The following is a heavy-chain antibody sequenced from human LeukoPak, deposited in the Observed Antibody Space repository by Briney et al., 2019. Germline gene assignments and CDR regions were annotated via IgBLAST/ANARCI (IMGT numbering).Heavy chain of an antibody. CDR3: ASARYGSGSYVVY. Sequence: GGSLRLSCAASGFTFSDYYMSWIRQAPGKGLEWVSYISSSGSTIYYADSVKGRFTITRDNAKNSLYLQMNSLRAEDTAVYYCASARYGSGSYVVYWGQGTLVTVSS. CDR2: ISSSGSTI. V-gene: IGHV3-11*01. J-gene: IGHJ4*02. D-gene: IGHD3-10*01. CDR1: GFTFSDYY.